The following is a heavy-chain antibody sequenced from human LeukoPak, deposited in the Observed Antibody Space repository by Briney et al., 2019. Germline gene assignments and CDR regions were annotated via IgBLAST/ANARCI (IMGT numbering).Heavy chain of an antibody. CDR2: IWYDGSNK. J-gene: IGHJ4*02. V-gene: IGHV3-33*01. CDR3: ARDLHGSTSLDY. Sequence: PGGSLRLSCAASGFTFSSYGMHWVRQAPGKGLEWVAVIWYDGSNKYYADSVEGRFTISRDNSKNTLYLQMNSLRAEDTAVYYCARDLHGSTSLDYWGQGTLVTVSS. CDR1: GFTFSSYG. D-gene: IGHD2-2*01.